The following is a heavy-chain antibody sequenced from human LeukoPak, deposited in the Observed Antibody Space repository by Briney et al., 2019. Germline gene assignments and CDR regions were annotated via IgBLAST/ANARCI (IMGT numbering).Heavy chain of an antibody. J-gene: IGHJ4*02. CDR1: GFTFSSYG. D-gene: IGHD5-18*01. CDR3: AKDMGIQLWANFDY. Sequence: GGSLRLSCAASGFTFSSYGMHWVRQAPGKGLEWVAVIWYDGSNKYYADSVKGRFTISRDNSKNTLYLQMNSLRAEDTAVYYCAKDMGIQLWANFDYWGQGTLATVSP. V-gene: IGHV3-30*02. CDR2: IWYDGSNK.